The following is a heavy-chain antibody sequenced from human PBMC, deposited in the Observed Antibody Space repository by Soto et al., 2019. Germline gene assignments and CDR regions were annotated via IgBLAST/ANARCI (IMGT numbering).Heavy chain of an antibody. CDR3: ARLAEENAVLGPAPIGLDY. D-gene: IGHD2-2*02. V-gene: IGHV4-34*02. CDR2: INPNGDT. J-gene: IGHJ4*02. CDR1: GGSLSGYY. Sequence: QVQLQQWGAGLLKPSETLSLTCTVFGGSLSGYYWTWILQSPGKGLEWIGEINPNGDTNYSPSLKSRVTMSVDTSKTQFSLKLHSVTAADTAVYYCARLAEENAVLGPAPIGLDYWGQGTLVTVSS.